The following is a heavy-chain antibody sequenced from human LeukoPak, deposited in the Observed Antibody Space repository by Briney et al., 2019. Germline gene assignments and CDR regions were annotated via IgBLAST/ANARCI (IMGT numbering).Heavy chain of an antibody. Sequence: AAVNLSCKASGYTFTIYGISWVRQPPAQGLELMGWISAYNGNTNYAQKLQVRVTMTTDTSTSTAYMELRSLRSDDTAVYYCARELNTMVRGVTSCYFDYWGQGTLVSVSS. CDR2: ISAYNGNT. V-gene: IGHV1-18*04. D-gene: IGHD3-10*01. CDR1: GYTFTIYG. CDR3: ARELNTMVRGVTSCYFDY. J-gene: IGHJ4*02.